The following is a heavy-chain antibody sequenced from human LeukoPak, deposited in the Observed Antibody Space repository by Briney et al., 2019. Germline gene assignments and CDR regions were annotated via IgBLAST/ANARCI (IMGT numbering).Heavy chain of an antibody. V-gene: IGHV4-59*01. CDR1: GGSISGYY. J-gene: IGHJ3*02. CDR3: ARGGLENGYHSNDGFDI. D-gene: IGHD3-22*01. CDR2: IYYSGST. Sequence: SETLSLTCTVSGGSISGYYWSWIRQPPGKGLEWIGYIYYSGSTKYNPSLKSRVTMSVDTSRSQFSLKLSSVTAADTAVYYCARGGLENGYHSNDGFDIWGQGTMVTVSS.